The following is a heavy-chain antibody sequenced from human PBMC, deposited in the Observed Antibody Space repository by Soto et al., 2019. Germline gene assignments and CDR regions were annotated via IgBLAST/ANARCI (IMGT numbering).Heavy chain of an antibody. CDR3: VRSFDY. J-gene: IGHJ4*02. CDR1: GFTFSVYY. CDR2: INSDGSST. Sequence: GSLRLSCAASGFTFSVYYMHWVRQAPGKGLVWVSRINSDGSSTIYADSVKGRFTISRDNAKNTLSLHMNSLRAEDTAIYYCVRSFDYWGQGIPVTVSS. V-gene: IGHV3-74*01.